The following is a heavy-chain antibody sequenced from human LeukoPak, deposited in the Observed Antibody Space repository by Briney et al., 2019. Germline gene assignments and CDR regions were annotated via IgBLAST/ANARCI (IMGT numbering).Heavy chain of an antibody. CDR3: ASAPNENYFDF. CDR2: INQDGSAK. CDR1: GFTFSSYW. V-gene: IGHV3-7*01. Sequence: PGGSLRLSCAASGFTFSSYWMSWVRQAPGKGLEWVANINQDGSAKDYGGSVEGRFTISRDNAKNSLYLQMNSLTAEDTAVYFCASAPNENYFDFWGQGILVTVSS. J-gene: IGHJ4*02.